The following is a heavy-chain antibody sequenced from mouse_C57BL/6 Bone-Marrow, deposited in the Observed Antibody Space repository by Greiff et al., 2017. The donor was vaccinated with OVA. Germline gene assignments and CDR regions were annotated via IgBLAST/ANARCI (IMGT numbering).Heavy chain of an antibody. D-gene: IGHD1-1*01. J-gene: IGHJ3*01. CDR2: INPSTGGT. V-gene: IGHV1-42*01. CDR3: ARSILLWFAY. CDR1: GYSFTGYY. Sequence: VQLQQSGPELVKPGASVKISCKASGYSFTGYYMNWVKQSPEKSLEWIGEINPSTGGTTYNQKFKAKATLTVDKSSSTADMQLKSLTSEDSAVYYCARSILLWFAYWGQGTLVTVSA.